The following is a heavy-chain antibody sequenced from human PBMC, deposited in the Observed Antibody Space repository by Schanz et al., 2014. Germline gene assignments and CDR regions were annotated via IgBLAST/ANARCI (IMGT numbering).Heavy chain of an antibody. CDR3: ARDGAELYYFDD. D-gene: IGHD1-1*01. Sequence: EVQLLESGGTVVQPGGSLRLSCAASGFTFSNHALSWVRQAPGKGLEWVSFISSSGTSIYYADSVKGRFTISRDNAKNSLYLQMNSLRAEDTAVFYCARDGAELYYFDDWGQGTLVTVSS. CDR2: ISSSGTSI. J-gene: IGHJ4*02. V-gene: IGHV3-48*04. CDR1: GFTFSNHA.